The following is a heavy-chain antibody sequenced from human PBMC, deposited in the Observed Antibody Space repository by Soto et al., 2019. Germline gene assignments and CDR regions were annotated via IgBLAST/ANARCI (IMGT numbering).Heavy chain of an antibody. D-gene: IGHD2-8*01. V-gene: IGHV1-69*13. J-gene: IGHJ4*01. CDR3: ARDRKHCTNGVCHGTFDY. CDR1: GGTFSSYA. Sequence: SVKVSCKASGGTFSSYAISWVRQAPGQGLEWMGGIIPIFGTANYAQKFQGRVTITADESTSTAYMELSSLRSEDTAVYYCARDRKHCTNGVCHGTFDYWGQGTLVTVS. CDR2: IIPIFGTA.